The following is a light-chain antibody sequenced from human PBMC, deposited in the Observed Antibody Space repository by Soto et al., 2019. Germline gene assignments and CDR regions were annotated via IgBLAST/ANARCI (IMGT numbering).Light chain of an antibody. V-gene: IGKV1-39*01. Sequence: DIQMSQFPSSLSASIGDRVTISCRASQSLYNYLNWYQQQPGKAPRLLIYEASSLQSDVTSRFSGSGSGTDFNLTISSLQPEDFATYYCQQSYSVLFTVGQVTKVEIK. CDR3: QQSYSVLFT. CDR2: EAS. CDR1: QSLYNY. J-gene: IGKJ2*01.